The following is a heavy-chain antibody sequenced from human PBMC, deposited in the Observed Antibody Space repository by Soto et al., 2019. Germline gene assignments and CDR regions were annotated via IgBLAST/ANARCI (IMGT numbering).Heavy chain of an antibody. Sequence: QVQLVESGGGVVQPGRSLRLSCAASGFTFSSYGMHWVRQAPGKGLEWVAVISYDGSNKYYADSVKGRFTISRDNSKNTLYLQMNSLRAEDTAVYYCAKEFMTTVLTPNSYYYYCGMDVWGQGTTVTVSS. V-gene: IGHV3-30*18. D-gene: IGHD4-4*01. J-gene: IGHJ6*02. CDR3: AKEFMTTVLTPNSYYYYCGMDV. CDR1: GFTFSSYG. CDR2: ISYDGSNK.